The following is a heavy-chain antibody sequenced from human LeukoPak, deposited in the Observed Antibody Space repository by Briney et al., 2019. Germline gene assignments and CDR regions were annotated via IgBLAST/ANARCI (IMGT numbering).Heavy chain of an antibody. J-gene: IGHJ3*02. V-gene: IGHV3-7*01. D-gene: IGHD4-4*01. CDR2: IKQDGSEK. Sequence: PGGSLRLSCAASGFTFSSNWMSWVRQAPGKGLEWVANIKQDGSEKYYVDSVKGRFTISRDNAKNSLYLQMNSLRAEDTAVYYCARETYYSNYARGCAFDIWGQGTMVTVSS. CDR3: ARETYYSNYARGCAFDI. CDR1: GFTFSSNW.